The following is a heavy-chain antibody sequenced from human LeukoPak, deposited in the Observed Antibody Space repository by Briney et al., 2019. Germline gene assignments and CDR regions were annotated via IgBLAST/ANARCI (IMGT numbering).Heavy chain of an antibody. CDR3: ARGPPTDYYDSSGFYYVFDY. J-gene: IGHJ4*02. CDR1: GGSFSGYY. V-gene: IGHV4-34*01. CDR2: INHSGRT. Sequence: SETLSLTCAVYGGSFSGYYWSWIRQPPGKGLEWIGEINHSGRTNYNPSLKSRVTISVDTSKNQFSLTLSSVTAADTAVYFCARGPPTDYYDSSGFYYVFDYWGQGTLVTVSS. D-gene: IGHD3-22*01.